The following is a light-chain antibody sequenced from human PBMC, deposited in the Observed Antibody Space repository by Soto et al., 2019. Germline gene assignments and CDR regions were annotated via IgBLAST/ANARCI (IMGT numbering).Light chain of an antibody. CDR3: QQYTSYSPLFT. Sequence: DIQMTQSPSTLSASVGDRVTITCRASQSISSWLAWYQQKPGKAPKLLIYDASSLESGVPSRFSGSGSGTEFTLTISSLQPDDFATYYCQQYTSYSPLFTFGPGTKVDIK. CDR1: QSISSW. J-gene: IGKJ3*01. CDR2: DAS. V-gene: IGKV1-5*01.